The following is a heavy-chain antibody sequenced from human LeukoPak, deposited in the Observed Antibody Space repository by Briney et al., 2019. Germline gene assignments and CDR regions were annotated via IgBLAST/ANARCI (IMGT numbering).Heavy chain of an antibody. CDR3: ASLVGYDSSGYHPKTMYYFDS. Sequence: GGSLRLSCAASGFTVSNSYMAWVRQAPGKGLEWVSVIYSGGDTYYPHSVKGRFIISRHNSKNTLFLQMNSLRTEDTAVYYCASLVGYDSSGYHPKTMYYFDSWGQGTLVTVSS. D-gene: IGHD3-22*01. CDR2: IYSGGDT. J-gene: IGHJ4*02. V-gene: IGHV3-53*04. CDR1: GFTVSNSY.